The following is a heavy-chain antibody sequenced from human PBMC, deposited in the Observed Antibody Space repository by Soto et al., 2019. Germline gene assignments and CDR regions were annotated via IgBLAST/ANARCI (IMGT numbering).Heavy chain of an antibody. CDR3: ARGAEVGLALAAFDH. J-gene: IGHJ4*02. CDR2: IHPKSGDR. Sequence: QVHLVQSGPEVKRAGASVTISCEASGYSFSDYYINWVRQAPGQGLQWMGCIHPKSGDRRYAELFRGLVFMTRDTSISTAYMELTGLKTVDTAVYFCARGAEVGLALAAFDHWGRGTLVTVSA. CDR1: GYSFSDYY. D-gene: IGHD6-19*01. V-gene: IGHV1-2*04.